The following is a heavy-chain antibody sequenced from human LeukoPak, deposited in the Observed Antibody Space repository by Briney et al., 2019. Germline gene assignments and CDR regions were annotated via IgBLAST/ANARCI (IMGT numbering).Heavy chain of an antibody. D-gene: IGHD6-13*01. CDR1: GFTFNSYS. CDR2: ISSSSRYI. V-gene: IGHV3-21*01. J-gene: IGHJ4*02. CDR3: ARDPGIAAAGTVGYFDS. Sequence: AGSLSLTCAASGFTFNSYSMNWVRQAPGKGLEWVSSISSSSRYIYYADSVKGRFTVSRDNAKNSLYLQMNSLRAEDTAVYYCARDPGIAAAGTVGYFDSWGQGTLVTVSS.